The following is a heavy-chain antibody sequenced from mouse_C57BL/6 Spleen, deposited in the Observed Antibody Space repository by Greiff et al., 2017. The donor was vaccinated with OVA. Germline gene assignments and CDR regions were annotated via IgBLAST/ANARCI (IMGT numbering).Heavy chain of an antibody. Sequence: VQLQQSGPELVKPGASVKISCKASGYTFTDYYMNWVKQSHGKSLEWIGDINPNNGGTSYNQKFKGKATLTVDKSSSTAYMELRSLTSEDSAVYYCARSGNQYYFDYWGQGTTLTVSS. CDR1: GYTFTDYY. CDR3: ARSGNQYYFDY. CDR2: INPNNGGT. J-gene: IGHJ2*01. V-gene: IGHV1-26*01. D-gene: IGHD3-2*02.